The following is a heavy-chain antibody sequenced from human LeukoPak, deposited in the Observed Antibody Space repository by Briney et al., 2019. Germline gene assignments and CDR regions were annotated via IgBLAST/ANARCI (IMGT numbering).Heavy chain of an antibody. Sequence: QPGESLRLSCAASGFTFSRFWMSWVRQAPGKGLEWVANIKQDGSEIHYVDSVKGRFTISGDNAKNSVYLQMNSLRAEDTAIYYCAKEATITAYNFDYWGQGTLVTVSS. CDR2: IKQDGSEI. V-gene: IGHV3-7*01. CDR1: GFTFSRFW. J-gene: IGHJ4*02. CDR3: AKEATITAYNFDY. D-gene: IGHD5-24*01.